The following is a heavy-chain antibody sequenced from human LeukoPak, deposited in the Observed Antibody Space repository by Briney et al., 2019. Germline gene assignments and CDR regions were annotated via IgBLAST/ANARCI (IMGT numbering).Heavy chain of an antibody. V-gene: IGHV3-33*06. CDR2: IWYDGSNK. D-gene: IGHD3-3*01. Sequence: PGGSLRLSCAASGFTFSSYGMHWVRQAPGKGLEWVAVIWYDGSNKYYADSVKGRFTISRDNSKNTLYLQMNSLRAEDTAVYYCAKTLKDSWSGYIQPPDYWGQGTLVTVSS. J-gene: IGHJ4*02. CDR3: AKTLKDSWSGYIQPPDY. CDR1: GFTFSSYG.